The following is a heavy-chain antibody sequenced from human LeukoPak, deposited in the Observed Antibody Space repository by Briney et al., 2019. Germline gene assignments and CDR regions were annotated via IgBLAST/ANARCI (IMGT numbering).Heavy chain of an antibody. CDR2: IYTGGIT. CDR3: ARDQVTSGGGLDY. D-gene: IGHD2-21*02. V-gene: IGHV3-53*01. CDR1: GFSISRHF. J-gene: IGHJ4*02. Sequence: GGSLRLSCAASGFSISRHFMTWVRHAPERGLEWVSVIYTGGITHYADSVAGRFTIYRDNSKNTLYLQMNNLGVDDTAVYYCARDQVTSGGGLDYWGQGTLVSVSS.